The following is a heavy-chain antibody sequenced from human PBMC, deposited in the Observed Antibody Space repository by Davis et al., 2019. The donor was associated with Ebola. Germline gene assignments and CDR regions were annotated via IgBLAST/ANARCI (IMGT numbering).Heavy chain of an antibody. V-gene: IGHV1-46*01. J-gene: IGHJ4*02. Sequence: ASVKVSCKASGYTFTSYYMHWVRQAPGQGLEWMGIINPSGGSTSYAQKFQGRVTMTRDTSTSTVYMELSSLRSEDTALYYCAKAFWSGYHFDYWGQGTLVTVSS. D-gene: IGHD3-3*01. CDR3: AKAFWSGYHFDY. CDR2: INPSGGST. CDR1: GYTFTSYY.